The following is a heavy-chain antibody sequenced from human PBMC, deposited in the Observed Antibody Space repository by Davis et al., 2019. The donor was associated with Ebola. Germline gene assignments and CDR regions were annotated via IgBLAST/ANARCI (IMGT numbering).Heavy chain of an antibody. Sequence: GESLKISCAASGFTFGSYGMNWVRQAPGKGLEWVAVIWYDGSNKYYADSVKGRFTISRDNSKNTLYLQMNSLRVEETAVYYCAKLNGNAFDFWGQGTMVTVSS. D-gene: IGHD1-26*01. V-gene: IGHV3-33*06. CDR3: AKLNGNAFDF. J-gene: IGHJ3*01. CDR2: IWYDGSNK. CDR1: GFTFGSYG.